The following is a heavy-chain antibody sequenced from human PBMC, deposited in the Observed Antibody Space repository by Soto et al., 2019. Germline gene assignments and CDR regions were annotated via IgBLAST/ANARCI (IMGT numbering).Heavy chain of an antibody. CDR3: ARQYGSGSFGY. CDR1: GYSFAIYW. J-gene: IGHJ4*02. V-gene: IGHV5-51*01. D-gene: IGHD3-10*01. CDR2: IYPDDSDI. Sequence: GESVKISCKGSGYSFAIYWIGWVRQMPGKGLEWMGIIYPDDSDIRYSPSFQGQVTVSADKSISTAYLQWSSLKASDTAIYYCARQYGSGSFGYWGQGTLVTVSS.